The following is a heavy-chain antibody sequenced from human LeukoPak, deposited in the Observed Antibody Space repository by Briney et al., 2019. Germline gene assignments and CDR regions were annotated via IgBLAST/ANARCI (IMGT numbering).Heavy chain of an antibody. J-gene: IGHJ4*02. CDR3: ARDSSSNFDY. D-gene: IGHD6-13*01. V-gene: IGHV3-30*01. CDR1: GFTFSSYA. CDR2: ISYDGSNK. Sequence: PGGSLRLSCAASGFTFSSYAMHWVRQAPGKGLEWVAVISYDGSNKYYADSVKGRFTISRDNSKITLYLQMNSLRAEDTAVYYCARDSSSNFDYWGQGTLVTVSS.